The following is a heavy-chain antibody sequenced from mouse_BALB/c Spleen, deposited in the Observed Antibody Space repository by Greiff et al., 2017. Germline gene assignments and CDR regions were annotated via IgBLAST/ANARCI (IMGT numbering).Heavy chain of an antibody. CDR1: GFTFSSYT. CDR2: ISNGGGST. V-gene: IGHV5-12-2*01. J-gene: IGHJ1*01. CDR3: ARGGGLWYFDV. Sequence: EVKLMESGGGLVQPGGSLKLSCAASGFTFSSYTMSWVRQTPEKRLEWVAYISNGGGSTYYPDTVKGRFTISRDNAKNTLYLQMSSLKSEDTAMYYCARGGGLWYFDVWGAGTTVTVSS.